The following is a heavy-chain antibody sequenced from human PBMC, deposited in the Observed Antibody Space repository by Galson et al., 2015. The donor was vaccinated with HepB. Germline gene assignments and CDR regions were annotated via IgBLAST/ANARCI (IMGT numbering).Heavy chain of an antibody. D-gene: IGHD3-9*01. CDR1: GYTFTSYG. V-gene: IGHV1-18*01. CDR2: ISAHNGNT. Sequence: SVKVSCKASGYTFTSYGISWVRQAPGQGLEWMGWISAHNGNTNYAQKLQGRVTMTTDTSTSTAYMELRSLRSDDTAVYYCARDSGYYDIVTGYYSFYYYYGMDVCGQGTTVTVSS. J-gene: IGHJ6*02. CDR3: ARDSGYYDIVTGYYSFYYYYGMDV.